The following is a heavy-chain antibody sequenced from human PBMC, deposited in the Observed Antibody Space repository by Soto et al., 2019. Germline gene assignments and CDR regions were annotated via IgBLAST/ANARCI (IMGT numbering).Heavy chain of an antibody. J-gene: IGHJ5*02. Sequence: SQTLSLTCAISGDSVSSNSAAWNWIRQSPSRGLEWLGRTYYRSKWYNDYAVSVKSRITINPDTSKNQFSLQLNSVTPEDTAVYYCAKSTLRYFDWLMRFDPWGQGTLVTSPQ. V-gene: IGHV6-1*01. CDR1: GDSVSSNSAA. CDR3: AKSTLRYFDWLMRFDP. CDR2: TYYRSKWYN. D-gene: IGHD3-9*01.